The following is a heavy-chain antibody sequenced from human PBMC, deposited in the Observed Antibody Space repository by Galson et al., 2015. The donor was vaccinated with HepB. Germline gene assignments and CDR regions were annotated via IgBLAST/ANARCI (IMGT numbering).Heavy chain of an antibody. D-gene: IGHD3-22*01. CDR2: IYPGDSDT. Sequence: QSGAEVKKPGESLKISCKGSGYSFTSYWIGWVRQMPGKGLEWMGIIYPGDSDTRYSPSFQGQVTISADESISTAYLQWSSLKASDTAMYYCASSYDSSGYYFGAFEIWGQGTMVTVSS. CDR1: GYSFTSYW. J-gene: IGHJ3*02. V-gene: IGHV5-51*03. CDR3: ASSYDSSGYYFGAFEI.